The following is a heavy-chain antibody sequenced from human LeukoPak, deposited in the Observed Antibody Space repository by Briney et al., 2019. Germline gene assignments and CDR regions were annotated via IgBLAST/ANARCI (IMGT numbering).Heavy chain of an antibody. Sequence: ASVKVSCKASGYTFSGHYMHWVRQAPGQGLEWMGWMNANSGDTRSVKKFQGRVTMTRDTSISTAYMEVSSLRSEDTAVYYCARDGYYDILTGYPKYYFDYWGQGTLVTVSS. D-gene: IGHD3-9*01. J-gene: IGHJ4*02. CDR3: ARDGYYDILTGYPKYYFDY. CDR2: MNANSGDT. CDR1: GYTFSGHY. V-gene: IGHV1-2*02.